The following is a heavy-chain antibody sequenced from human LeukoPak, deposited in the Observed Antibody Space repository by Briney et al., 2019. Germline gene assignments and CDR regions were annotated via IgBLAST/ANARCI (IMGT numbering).Heavy chain of an antibody. CDR2: IYYSGST. CDR1: GGSISSSSYY. V-gene: IGHV4-39*07. Sequence: PSETLSLTCTVSGGSISSSSYYWGWIRQPAGKGLEWIGSIYYSGSTYYNPSLKSRVTISVDTSKNQFSLKLSSVTAADTAVYYCARVFRSSSKFDYWGQGTLVTVSS. D-gene: IGHD6-6*01. CDR3: ARVFRSSSKFDY. J-gene: IGHJ4*02.